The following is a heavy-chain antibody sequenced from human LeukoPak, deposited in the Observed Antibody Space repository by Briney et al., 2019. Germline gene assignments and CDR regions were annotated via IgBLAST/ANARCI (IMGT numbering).Heavy chain of an antibody. CDR1: GGSISSSSYY. J-gene: IGHJ4*02. V-gene: IGHV4-39*07. D-gene: IGHD2-15*01. CDR3: ARAGWYTLDN. CDR2: IYYSGST. Sequence: SETLSLTCTVSGGSISSSSYYWGWIRQPPGKGLEWIGSIYYSGSTYYNPSLKSRVTISVDNSKNQFSLKMSSMTAADTAVYCCARAGWYTLDNWGQGTLVTISS.